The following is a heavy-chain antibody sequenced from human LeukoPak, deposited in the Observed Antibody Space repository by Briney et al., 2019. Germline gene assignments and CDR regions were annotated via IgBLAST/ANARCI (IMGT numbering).Heavy chain of an antibody. J-gene: IGHJ3*02. CDR2: IYYSGNT. Sequence: SETLSLTCNVSGDSIINAGNYWTWIRQHPGKGLEWIGYIYYSGNTYYNPSLKSRVIMSIDTSKNHSSLTLNSLTAADTAMYYCAREKGNDALDIWGQGTMVTVSS. V-gene: IGHV4-31*03. CDR1: GDSIINAGNY. CDR3: AREKGNDALDI.